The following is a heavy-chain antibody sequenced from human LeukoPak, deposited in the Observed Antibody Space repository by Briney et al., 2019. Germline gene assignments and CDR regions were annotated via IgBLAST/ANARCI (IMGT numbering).Heavy chain of an antibody. J-gene: IGHJ4*02. CDR1: GFTFDDYA. Sequence: GGSLRLSXAASGFTFDDYAMHWVRQAPGKGLEWVSLISGDGGSTYYADSVKGRFTISRDNSKNSLYLQMNSLRTEDTALYYCAKGHLSYDSSGYYYFDYWGQGTLVTVSS. D-gene: IGHD3-22*01. CDR2: ISGDGGST. V-gene: IGHV3-43*02. CDR3: AKGHLSYDSSGYYYFDY.